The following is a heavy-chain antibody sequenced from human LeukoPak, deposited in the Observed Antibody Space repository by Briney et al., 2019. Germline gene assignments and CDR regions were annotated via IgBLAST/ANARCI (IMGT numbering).Heavy chain of an antibody. J-gene: IGHJ4*02. CDR1: AFTFSDYS. D-gene: IGHD1-26*01. CDR3: ARDRFTSGSYFFDY. CDR2: ISGRSSTI. V-gene: IGHV3-48*01. Sequence: GGSLRLSCAASAFTFSDYSMNWVRQAPGKGLEWISYISGRSSTIHYADSVRGRFTISRDNAKNSMYLQMNSLRAEDTAVYYCARDRFTSGSYFFDYWGQGTLVTVSS.